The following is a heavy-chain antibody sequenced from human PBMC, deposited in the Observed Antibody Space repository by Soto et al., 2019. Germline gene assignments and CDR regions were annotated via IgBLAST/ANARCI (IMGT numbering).Heavy chain of an antibody. CDR3: ARGLSEYYYGMDV. J-gene: IGHJ6*02. V-gene: IGHV4-34*01. CDR2: INHSGST. CDR1: GGSFSGYY. Sequence: SETLSLTCAVYGGSFSGYYWSWIRQPPGKGLEWIGEINHSGSTNYNPSLKSRVTISVDTSKNQFSLKLSSVTAADTAVYYCARGLSEYYYGMDVWGQGTTVT.